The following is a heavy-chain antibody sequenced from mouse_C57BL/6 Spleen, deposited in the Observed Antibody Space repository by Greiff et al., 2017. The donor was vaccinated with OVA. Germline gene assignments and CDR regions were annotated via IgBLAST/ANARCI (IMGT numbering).Heavy chain of an antibody. D-gene: IGHD1-1*01. V-gene: IGHV1-66*01. CDR3: ATDYYGSSYGYFDV. Sequence: QVQLQHSGPELVKPGASVKISCKASGYSFTSYYIHWVKQRPGQGLEWIGWIYPGSGNTKYNEKFKGKATLTADTSSSTAYMQLSSLTSEDSAVYYCATDYYGSSYGYFDVWGTGTTVTVSS. J-gene: IGHJ1*03. CDR1: GYSFTSYY. CDR2: IYPGSGNT.